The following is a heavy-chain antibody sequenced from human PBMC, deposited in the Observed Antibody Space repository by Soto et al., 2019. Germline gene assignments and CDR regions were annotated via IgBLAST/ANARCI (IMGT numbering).Heavy chain of an antibody. J-gene: IGHJ4*02. CDR2: VFFSGST. CDR1: GASVGSGSFY. CDR3: ARVSTYYFDSSGSYTSDY. V-gene: IGHV4-61*01. Sequence: SETLSLTCTVSGASVGSGSFYWSWIRQPPGKGLEWIGYVFFSGSTNYNPSLKSRVTISIDASKNQFSLKLISVTAADTAVYYCARVSTYYFDSSGSYTSDYWGQGTLVTVSS. D-gene: IGHD3-22*01.